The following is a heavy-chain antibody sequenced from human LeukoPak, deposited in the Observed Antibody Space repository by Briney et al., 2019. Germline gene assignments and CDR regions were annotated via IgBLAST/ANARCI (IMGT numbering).Heavy chain of an antibody. V-gene: IGHV3-20*01. J-gene: IGHJ4*02. CDR3: ARGANYYDSSGYCYYFDY. Sequence: GGSLRLSCAASGFTFDDYGMSWVRQAPGKGLEWVSGINWNGGSTGYADSVKGRFTISRDNAKNSLYLQMNSLRAEDTALYHCARGANYYDSSGYCYYFDYWGQGTLVTVSS. CDR1: GFTFDDYG. D-gene: IGHD3-22*01. CDR2: INWNGGST.